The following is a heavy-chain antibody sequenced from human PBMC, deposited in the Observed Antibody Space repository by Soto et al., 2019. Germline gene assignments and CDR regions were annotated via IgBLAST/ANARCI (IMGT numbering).Heavy chain of an antibody. D-gene: IGHD1-26*01. CDR2: IDHGGSI. CDR1: GYSISSGYF. Sequence: SETLSATCAVSGYSISSGYFFGCIRKPPGMGLEWIASIDHGGSIYYNPSLKSRLAISVDTSKNQFSLKLTSVTAADTALYYCARAAREVTHYYLDFWGQGTQVTVSS. CDR3: ARAAREVTHYYLDF. J-gene: IGHJ4*02. V-gene: IGHV4-38-2*01.